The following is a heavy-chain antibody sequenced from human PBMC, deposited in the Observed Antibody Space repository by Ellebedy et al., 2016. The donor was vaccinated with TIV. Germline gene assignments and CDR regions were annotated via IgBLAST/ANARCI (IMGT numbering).Heavy chain of an antibody. D-gene: IGHD6-19*01. J-gene: IGHJ2*01. CDR2: VDTAGYT. CDR3: AREIAVPGTRYFDL. V-gene: IGHV3-13*01. Sequence: GGSLRLXXAASGFTYSSYDMHWVRQAAGKSLEWVSGVDTAGYTSYAAAVKGRFTISRESARNSLYLQMDSLRAGDTAVYYCAREIAVPGTRYFDLWGRGTLVTVSS. CDR1: GFTYSSYD.